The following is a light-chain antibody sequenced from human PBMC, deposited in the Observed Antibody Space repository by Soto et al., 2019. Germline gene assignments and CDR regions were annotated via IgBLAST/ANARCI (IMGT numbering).Light chain of an antibody. CDR3: QVWDSGSAHVL. Sequence: SSELTQPPSVSVAPGKTARISCGGNNIGSKGVHWYQQKPGQAPVLVIYSDTDLPPVIPERFSGSNSANMATLTISRVEDGDEADYYCQVWDSGSAHVLFGGGTKLTVL. CDR2: SDT. V-gene: IGLV3-21*04. CDR1: NIGSKG. J-gene: IGLJ2*01.